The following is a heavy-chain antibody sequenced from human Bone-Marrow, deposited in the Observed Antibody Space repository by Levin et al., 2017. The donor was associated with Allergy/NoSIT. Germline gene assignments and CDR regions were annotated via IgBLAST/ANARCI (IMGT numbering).Heavy chain of an antibody. CDR2: ISGSGGST. CDR1: GFTFSSYA. CDR3: ATRIHGPARPDYHYYHMDV. J-gene: IGHJ6*03. D-gene: IGHD6-6*01. Sequence: PGGSLRLSCAASGFTFSSYAMSWVRQAPGKGLEWVSAISGSGGSTYYADSVKGRFTISRDNSKNTLYLQTNSLRAEDTALYYCATRIHGPARPDYHYYHMDVWGKGTTVTVSS. V-gene: IGHV3-23*01.